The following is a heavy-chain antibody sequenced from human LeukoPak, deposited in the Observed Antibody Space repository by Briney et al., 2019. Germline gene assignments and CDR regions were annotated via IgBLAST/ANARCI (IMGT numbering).Heavy chain of an antibody. CDR1: GGSISSSNW. V-gene: IGHV4-4*02. CDR2: IYHSGST. D-gene: IGHD4-23*01. CDR3: ARDGPPTFTVVTTPFDY. Sequence: SGTLSLTCAVSGGSISSSNWWSWVRQPPGKGLEWIGEIYHSGSTNYNPSLKSRVTISVDKSKNQFSLKLSSVTAADTAVYYCARDGPPTFTVVTTPFDYWGQGTLVTVSS. J-gene: IGHJ4*02.